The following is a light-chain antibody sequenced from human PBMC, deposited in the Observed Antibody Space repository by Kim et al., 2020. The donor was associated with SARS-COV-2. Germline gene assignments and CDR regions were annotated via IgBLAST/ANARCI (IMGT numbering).Light chain of an antibody. CDR3: QTWGSVTVI. J-gene: IGLJ2*01. CDR2: INSDGSH. CDR1: SGHSSSA. Sequence: ASVKLTCTLSSGHSSSAIAWHQQQPEKGPRFLMKINSDGSHIKGDGIPDRFSGSRSGAERYLTITSLQSEDESDYYCQTWGSVTVIFGGGTKLTVL. V-gene: IGLV4-69*01.